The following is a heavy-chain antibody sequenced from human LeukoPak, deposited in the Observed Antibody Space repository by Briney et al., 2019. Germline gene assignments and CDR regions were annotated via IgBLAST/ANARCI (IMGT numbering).Heavy chain of an antibody. J-gene: IGHJ4*02. V-gene: IGHV4-39*01. CDR2: IYYSGST. CDR3: ARREAVATIYFDY. Sequence: SETLSLTCTVSGGSISSSSYYWGWIRQPPGKGLEWIGSIYYSGSTYYNPSLKSRVTISVDTSKNQFSLKLSSVTAADTAVYYCARREAVATIYFDYWGQGTLVTVSS. CDR1: GGSISSSSYY. D-gene: IGHD5-12*01.